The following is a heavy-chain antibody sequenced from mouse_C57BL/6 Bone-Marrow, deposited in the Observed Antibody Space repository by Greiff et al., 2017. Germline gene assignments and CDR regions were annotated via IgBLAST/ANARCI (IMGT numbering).Heavy chain of an antibody. CDR1: GFSLTSYG. CDR3: SGQAVWLRRVPYYAMGY. D-gene: IGHD2-2*01. V-gene: IGHV2-6-1*01. Sequence: VKLMESGPGLVAPSQSLSITCTVSGFSLTSYGVHWVRQPPGKGLEWLVVIWSDGSKTYNSALKSRMSIRKVNAKGQVVLKMTCLPTDDTPRYYCSGQAVWLRRVPYYAMGYWGQGTSVTVSS. J-gene: IGHJ4*01. CDR2: IWSDGSK.